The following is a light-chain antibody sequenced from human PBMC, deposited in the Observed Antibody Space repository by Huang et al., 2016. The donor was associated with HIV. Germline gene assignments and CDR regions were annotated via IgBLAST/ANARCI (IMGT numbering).Light chain of an antibody. CDR3: QQRSSWYT. V-gene: IGKV3-11*01. J-gene: IGKJ2*01. CDR1: QSVSTY. Sequence: ELVLTQSPATLSLSPGESATLSCRASQSVSTYLAWYQQKPGQAPRLLIDDAANRATGIPARFSGSGSGTDFTLTISSLEPEDFAIYYCQQRSSWYTFGQGTKLEIK. CDR2: DAA.